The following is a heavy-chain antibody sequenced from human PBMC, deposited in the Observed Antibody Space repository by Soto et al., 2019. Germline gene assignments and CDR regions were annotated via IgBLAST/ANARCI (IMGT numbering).Heavy chain of an antibody. CDR2: ISGSGGST. V-gene: IGHV3-23*01. J-gene: IGHJ5*02. Sequence: GGSLRLPCASSGFPFSSYAVSWVRQAPGKGLEWVSTISGSGGSTYYADSVKGRFTISRDNSRNTLYLQMNSLRAEDTAVYYCAKDRGSGSTSWYNGWFDPWGQGTLVTVSS. CDR3: AKDRGSGSTSWYNGWFDP. CDR1: GFPFSSYA. D-gene: IGHD6-13*01.